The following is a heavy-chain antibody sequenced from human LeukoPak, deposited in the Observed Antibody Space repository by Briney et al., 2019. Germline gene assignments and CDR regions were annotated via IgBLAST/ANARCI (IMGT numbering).Heavy chain of an antibody. Sequence: GSLRLSCAASGFTVSSNYMSWVRQAPGKGLEWVSTISGGTDTTYYADSVKGRFTISRDNSKNTLYLQMNSLRAEDTAIYYCAKVKQQWLVLDAFHIWGQGTMVTVSS. D-gene: IGHD6-19*01. CDR3: AKVKQQWLVLDAFHI. CDR2: ISGGTDTT. J-gene: IGHJ3*02. V-gene: IGHV3-23*01. CDR1: GFTVSSNY.